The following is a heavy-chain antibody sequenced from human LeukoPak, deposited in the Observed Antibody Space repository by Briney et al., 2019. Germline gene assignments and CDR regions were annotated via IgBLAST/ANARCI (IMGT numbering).Heavy chain of an antibody. CDR2: IYYSGST. CDR3: ARLTMVRGGYYYYYGMDV. CDR1: GGSISSYY. Sequence: SETLSLTCTVSGGSISSYYWSWIRQPPGKGLEWIGYIYYSGSTNYNPSLKSRVTISVDTSKNQFSLKLSSVTAADTAVYYCARLTMVRGGYYYYYGMDVWGQGTTVTVSS. D-gene: IGHD3-10*01. J-gene: IGHJ6*02. V-gene: IGHV4-59*01.